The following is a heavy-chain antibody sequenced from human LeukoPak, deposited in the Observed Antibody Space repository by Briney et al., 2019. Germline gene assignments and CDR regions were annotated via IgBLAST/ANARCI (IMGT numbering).Heavy chain of an antibody. CDR1: GGSISSYY. J-gene: IGHJ5*02. Sequence: SETLSLTCTVSGGSISSYYWSWIRQPPGKGLKWIGYIYYSGSTNYNPSLKSRVTISVDTSKNQFSLELSSVTAADTAVYYCARVGYSSGWYWFDPWGQGTLVTVSS. CDR3: ARVGYSSGWYWFDP. CDR2: IYYSGST. V-gene: IGHV4-59*01. D-gene: IGHD6-19*01.